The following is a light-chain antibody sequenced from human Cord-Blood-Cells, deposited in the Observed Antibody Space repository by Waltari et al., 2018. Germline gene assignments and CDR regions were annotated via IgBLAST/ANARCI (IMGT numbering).Light chain of an antibody. V-gene: IGLV9-49*01. J-gene: IGLJ1*01. Sequence: QPVLTPPPSPSAPPGAPATPTCPLLSAYSHSNVDCYHTRPWKGPQLVMRLGTGGIVGSKGDGIPDRFSVLGSGLNRYLTIKNIQEEDESDYHGGADHGSGSNFVYVFGTGTKVTVL. CDR1: SAYSHSN. CDR2: LGTGGIVG. CDR3: GADHGSGSNFVYV.